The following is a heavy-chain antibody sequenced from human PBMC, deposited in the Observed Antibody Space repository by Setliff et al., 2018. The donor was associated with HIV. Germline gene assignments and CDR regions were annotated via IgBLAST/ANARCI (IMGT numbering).Heavy chain of an antibody. CDR1: GFTLSSSL. V-gene: IGHV3-53*01. D-gene: IGHD3-16*01. J-gene: IGHJ5*02. Sequence: LRLSCAASGFTLSSSLMTWVRQAPGKGLEWVSFICSDGRTHYADSVKGLFTVSRDNSKNMMHLQMNGLRPEDTAVYYCAKGVKWLDPWGQGTLVTVSS. CDR3: AKGVKWLDP. CDR2: ICSDGRT.